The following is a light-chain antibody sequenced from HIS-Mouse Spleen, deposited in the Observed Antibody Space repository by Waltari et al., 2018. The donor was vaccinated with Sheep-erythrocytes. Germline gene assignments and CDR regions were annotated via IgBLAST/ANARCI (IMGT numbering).Light chain of an antibody. V-gene: IGLV3-1*01. CDR1: KFGGKY. J-gene: IGLJ2*01. CDR2: QDS. Sequence: SYELTQPPSVSVSPGQTASITCSGDKFGGKYACWYQQKPGPAPVLVIYQDSKRPSGIPWRFPGSNSGNTATLTHSGTQAMDEADYYCQAWDSSTVVFGGGTKLTVL. CDR3: QAWDSSTVV.